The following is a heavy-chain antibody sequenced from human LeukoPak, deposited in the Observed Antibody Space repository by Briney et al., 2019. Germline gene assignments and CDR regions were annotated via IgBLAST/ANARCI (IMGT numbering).Heavy chain of an antibody. Sequence: GASVKVSCKASGGTFSSYAISWVRQAPGQGLEWMGRIIPILGIANYAQKFQGRVTITADKSTSTAYMELSSLRSEDTAVYYCARMYYYDSSGPKPPVRDFDYWGQGTLVTVSS. CDR1: GGTFSSYA. CDR3: ARMYYYDSSGPKPPVRDFDY. J-gene: IGHJ4*02. D-gene: IGHD3-22*01. CDR2: IIPILGIA. V-gene: IGHV1-69*04.